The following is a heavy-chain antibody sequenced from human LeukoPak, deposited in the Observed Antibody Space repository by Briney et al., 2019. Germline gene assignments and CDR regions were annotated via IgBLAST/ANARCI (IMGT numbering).Heavy chain of an antibody. Sequence: SESLSLSCTVSGGSISSYYRSWIRQPPGKGLEWIGYIYYSGSTNYNPSLKSRVTISVDTSKTQFSLKLHSVTPEDTTVYYCAREEEHAFEIGGQRTMDTVSS. CDR1: GGSISSYY. V-gene: IGHV4-59*01. CDR3: AREEEHAFEI. D-gene: IGHD1-1*01. J-gene: IGHJ3*02. CDR2: IYYSGST.